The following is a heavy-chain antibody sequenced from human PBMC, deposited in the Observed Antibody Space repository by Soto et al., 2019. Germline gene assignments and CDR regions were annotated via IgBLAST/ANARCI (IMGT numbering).Heavy chain of an antibody. V-gene: IGHV3-73*01. CDR1: GFTFSGSA. Sequence: EVQLVESGGGLVQPGGSLKLSCAASGFTFSGSAMHWVRQASGKGLEWVGRIRSKATNYATAYSASVKGRFTISRDDSKITAYLHMNRLKTECTAVYYCSRQASAFWSGKPQYSVYVLGKGTTVTVSS. D-gene: IGHD3-3*01. CDR2: IRSKATNYAT. J-gene: IGHJ6*03. CDR3: SRQASAFWSGKPQYSVYV.